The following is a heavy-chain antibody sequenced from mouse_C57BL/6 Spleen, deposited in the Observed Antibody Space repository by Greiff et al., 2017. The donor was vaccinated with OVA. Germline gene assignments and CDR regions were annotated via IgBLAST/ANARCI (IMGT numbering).Heavy chain of an antibody. V-gene: IGHV1-52*01. CDR3: ARGAYYGSSYDAMDY. J-gene: IGHJ4*01. Sequence: QVQLQQPGAELVRPGSSVKLSCKASGYTFTSYWMHWVKQRPIQGLEWIGNIDPSDSETHYNQKFKYKATLTVDKSSSTAYMQLSSLTSEDSAVYYCARGAYYGSSYDAMDYWGQGTSVTVSS. D-gene: IGHD1-1*01. CDR1: GYTFTSYW. CDR2: IDPSDSET.